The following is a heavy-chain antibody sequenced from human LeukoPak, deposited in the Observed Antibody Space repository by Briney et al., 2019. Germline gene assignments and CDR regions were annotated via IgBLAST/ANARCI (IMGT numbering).Heavy chain of an antibody. J-gene: IGHJ4*02. CDR3: ARDGMVRGVIKLKFDY. Sequence: GGSLRLSCAASGFTFSSYAMSWVRQAPGKGLEWVSAISGSGGSTYYADSVKGRFTISRDNSKNTLYLQMNSLRAEDTAVYYCARDGMVRGVIKLKFDYWDQGTLVTVSS. CDR1: GFTFSSYA. CDR2: ISGSGGST. D-gene: IGHD3-10*01. V-gene: IGHV3-23*01.